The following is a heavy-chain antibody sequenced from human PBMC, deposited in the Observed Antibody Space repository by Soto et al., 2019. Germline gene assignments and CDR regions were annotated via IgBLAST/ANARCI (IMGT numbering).Heavy chain of an antibody. CDR2: NYYSGST. V-gene: IGHV4-61*01. Sequence: PSETLSLTCTVSGGSVSSGSYYWSWIRRPPGKGLEWIGYNYYSGSTNYNPSLKSRVTISVDTSKNQFSLKLSSVTAADTAVYYCARAPPRSYYYGMDVWGQGTTVTVSS. J-gene: IGHJ6*02. CDR1: GGSVSSGSYY. CDR3: ARAPPRSYYYGMDV.